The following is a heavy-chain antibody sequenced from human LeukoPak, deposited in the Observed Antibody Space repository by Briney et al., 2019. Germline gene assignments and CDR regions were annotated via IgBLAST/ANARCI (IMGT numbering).Heavy chain of an antibody. V-gene: IGHV4-31*03. CDR3: ARDSPRYSSSWQNWYFDL. CDR2: IYYSGST. Sequence: SQTLSPTCTVSGGSISSGGYYWSWIRQHPGKGLEWIGYIYYSGSTYYNPSLKSRVTISVDTSKNQFSLKLSSVTAADTAVYYCARDSPRYSSSWQNWYFDLWGRGTLVTVSS. J-gene: IGHJ2*01. D-gene: IGHD6-13*01. CDR1: GGSISSGGYY.